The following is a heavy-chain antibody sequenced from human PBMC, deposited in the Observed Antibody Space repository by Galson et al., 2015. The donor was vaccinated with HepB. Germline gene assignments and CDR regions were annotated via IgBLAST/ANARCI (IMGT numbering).Heavy chain of an antibody. CDR1: GGTFSSYA. CDR3: AAWLRLKSRVGYYYYYGMDV. CDR2: IIPIFGTA. J-gene: IGHJ6*02. D-gene: IGHD5-12*01. V-gene: IGHV1-69*06. Sequence: SVKVSCKASGGTFSSYAISWVRQAPGQGLEWMGGIIPIFGTANYAQKFQGRVTITADKSTSTAYMELSSLRSEDTAVYYCAAWLRLKSRVGYYYYYGMDVWGQGTTVTVSS.